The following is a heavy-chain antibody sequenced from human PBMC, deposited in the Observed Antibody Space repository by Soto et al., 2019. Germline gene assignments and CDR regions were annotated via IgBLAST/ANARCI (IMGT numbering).Heavy chain of an antibody. Sequence: PGESLKISCKTSGYTFTAYWIAWVRQMPGKGLECMGVIYPGDSDTRYSPSFQGQVTISADKSISTAYLQWSSLKASDTAIYFCARQGHHEDPPPYGVDVWGQGTTVTVSS. J-gene: IGHJ6*02. CDR1: GYTFTAYW. CDR2: IYPGDSDT. CDR3: ARQGHHEDPPPYGVDV. V-gene: IGHV5-51*01.